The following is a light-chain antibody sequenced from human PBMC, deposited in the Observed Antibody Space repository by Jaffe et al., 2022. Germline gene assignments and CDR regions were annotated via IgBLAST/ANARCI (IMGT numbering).Light chain of an antibody. CDR2: GAS. CDR3: QHYGTSPWT. V-gene: IGKV3-20*01. Sequence: EFVLTQSPGTLSLSPGERATLSCRASQSVTSDYLAWYQQKPGRAPRLLIHGASSRATGIPDRFSGGGSGTDFTLTISRLEPEDFAVYYCQHYGTSPWTFGQGTKVEIK. J-gene: IGKJ1*01. CDR1: QSVTSDY.